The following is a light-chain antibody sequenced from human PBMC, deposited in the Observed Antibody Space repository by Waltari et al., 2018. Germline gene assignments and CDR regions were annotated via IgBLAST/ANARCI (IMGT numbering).Light chain of an antibody. Sequence: EIVLPQSPATLSLSPGDRATLSCRASQSVGRSLVWYQQKPGQAPRLVIYNTYTRATGIPDRFSGSGSGIDFSLTISRLEPEDFAVYYCQHNVRLPVTFGQGTKVEIK. CDR1: QSVGRS. V-gene: IGKV3D-20*02. CDR2: NTY. CDR3: QHNVRLPVT. J-gene: IGKJ1*01.